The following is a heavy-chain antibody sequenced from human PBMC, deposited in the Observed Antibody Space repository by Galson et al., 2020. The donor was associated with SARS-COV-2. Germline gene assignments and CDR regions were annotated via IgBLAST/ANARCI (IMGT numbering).Heavy chain of an antibody. J-gene: IGHJ4*02. D-gene: IGHD3-10*01. CDR3: ARGKSEAWFAASYCFDY. CDR1: GGSISIGGYY. Sequence: SETLSLTCTVSGGSISIGGYYWSWIRQHPGKGLEWIGYIYDSGSTYYKPSLRSQISISLDTSKNQFSLKLSSVTAADTAVYYCARGKSEAWFAASYCFDYWGQGTLVTVSS. V-gene: IGHV4-31*01. CDR2: IYDSGST.